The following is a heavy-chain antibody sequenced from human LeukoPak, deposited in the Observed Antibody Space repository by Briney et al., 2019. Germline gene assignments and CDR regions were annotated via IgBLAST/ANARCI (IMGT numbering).Heavy chain of an antibody. V-gene: IGHV1-69*04. Sequence: SVKVSCKSSGGTFSSYAISRVRQAPGQGLEWMGRIIPILGIANYAQKFQGRVTITADKSTSTAYMELSSLRSEDTAVYYCARVRRTALGEPFDYWGQGTLVTVSS. CDR1: GGTFSSYA. D-gene: IGHD1-26*01. CDR2: IIPILGIA. J-gene: IGHJ4*02. CDR3: ARVRRTALGEPFDY.